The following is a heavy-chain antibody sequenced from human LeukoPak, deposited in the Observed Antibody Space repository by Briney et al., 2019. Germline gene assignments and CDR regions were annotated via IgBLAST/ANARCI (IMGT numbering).Heavy chain of an antibody. CDR3: ARGLRYYYYMDV. V-gene: IGHV4-59*01. J-gene: IGHJ6*03. CDR1: GGSISSYY. Sequence: SETLSLTCTVSGGSISSYYWSWIRQPPGKGLEGIGYVSYSGTTNYNPSLKSRVTISVDTSGNQFSLEVTSVTAADTAVYYCARGLRYYYYMDVWGKGTTVTVSS. CDR2: VSYSGTT. D-gene: IGHD3-10*01.